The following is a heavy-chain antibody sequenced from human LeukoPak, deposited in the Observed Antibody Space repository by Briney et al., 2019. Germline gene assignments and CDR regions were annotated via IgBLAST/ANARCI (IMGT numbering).Heavy chain of an antibody. CDR3: ARAGYSSSRNAFDI. D-gene: IGHD6-13*01. CDR2: IYYSGST. V-gene: IGHV4-59*01. CDR1: GGSISSYY. J-gene: IGHJ3*02. Sequence: SETLSLTCTVSGGSISSYYWSWIRQPPGKGLEWIGYIYYSGSTNYNPSLKSRVTISVDTSKNQFSLKLSSVTAADTAVYYCARAGYSSSRNAFDIWGQGTVVTVSS.